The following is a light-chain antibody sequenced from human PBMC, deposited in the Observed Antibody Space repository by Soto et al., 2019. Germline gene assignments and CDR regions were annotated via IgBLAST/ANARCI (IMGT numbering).Light chain of an antibody. CDR2: RAS. CDR3: QHYHNWPPWT. J-gene: IGKJ1*01. CDR1: QSVSSN. Sequence: EIVMTQSPATLSVSPGERATLSCRASQSVSSNLAWYQQKPGQAPRLLIYRASTRATGIPARFSGSGSGTDFTLTITSLQSEDFAGYYCQHYHNWPPWTFGKGTKVEIK. V-gene: IGKV3-15*01.